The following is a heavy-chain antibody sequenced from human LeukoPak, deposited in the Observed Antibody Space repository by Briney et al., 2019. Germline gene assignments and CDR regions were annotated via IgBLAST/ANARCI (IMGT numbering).Heavy chain of an antibody. Sequence: GGSLRLSCAASGFTFSNYWMHWVRQTPGKGLEWVANIKQDGSEKSYVDSVKGRITISRDNAENSLFLQMNSLRAEDTAVYYCARSRGDGTYRAFDIWGQGTVVTVSS. CDR2: IKQDGSEK. CDR1: GFTFSNYW. D-gene: IGHD3-10*01. CDR3: ARSRGDGTYRAFDI. J-gene: IGHJ3*02. V-gene: IGHV3-7*01.